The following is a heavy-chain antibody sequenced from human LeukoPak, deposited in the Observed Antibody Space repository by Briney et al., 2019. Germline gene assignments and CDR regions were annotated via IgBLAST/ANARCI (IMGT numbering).Heavy chain of an antibody. Sequence: GGSLRLSCAASGFTFDDYTMHWVRQAPGKGLEWVSLISWDGGSTYYADSVKGRFTISRDNSKNSLYLQMNSLRTEDTALYYCAKSMVSGSSHWYFDLWGRETLVTVSS. CDR2: ISWDGGST. V-gene: IGHV3-43*01. J-gene: IGHJ2*01. CDR3: AKSMVSGSSHWYFDL. CDR1: GFTFDDYT. D-gene: IGHD3-10*01.